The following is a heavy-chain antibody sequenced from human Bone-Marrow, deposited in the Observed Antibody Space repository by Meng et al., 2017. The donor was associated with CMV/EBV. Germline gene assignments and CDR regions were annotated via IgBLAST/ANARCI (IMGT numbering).Heavy chain of an antibody. D-gene: IGHD3-3*01. V-gene: IGHV1-46*01. CDR1: GYTFTSYY. CDR2: INPSGGST. CDR3: AREGRFLEWSQNYDY. Sequence: ASVKVSCKASGYTFTSYYMHWVRQAPGQGLEWMGIINPSGGSTSYAQKFQGRVTMTRDTSTSTVYMELSSLRSEDTAVYYCAREGRFLEWSQNYDYWGQGTLVTFYS. J-gene: IGHJ4*02.